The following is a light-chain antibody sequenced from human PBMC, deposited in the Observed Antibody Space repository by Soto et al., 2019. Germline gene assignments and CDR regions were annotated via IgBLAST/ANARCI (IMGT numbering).Light chain of an antibody. V-gene: IGKV1D-12*01. Sequence: DIQMTQSPSSVSASVGDRVTLTCRASQGISSSLAWYQQKPGKAPQLLIYAASSLQSGVPSRFSGSGSGTDLTFTISSLQPEDVATYYCQQANSFPLTFGGGTKVEIK. J-gene: IGKJ4*01. CDR3: QQANSFPLT. CDR2: AAS. CDR1: QGISSS.